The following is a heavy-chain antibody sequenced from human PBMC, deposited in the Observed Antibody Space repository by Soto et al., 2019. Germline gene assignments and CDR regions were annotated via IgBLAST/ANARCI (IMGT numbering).Heavy chain of an antibody. J-gene: IGHJ6*02. CDR2: INPYSGGT. D-gene: IGHD6-25*01. CDR3: ARGHHSSGPYRYSMDV. Sequence: ASVNVSCKASGYTFTGYYIHWVRQAPGQGLEWVGWINPYSGGTNYAQNFQGWVTMTRDTSISTVYMELTRLRSDDTAVYYCARGHHSSGPYRYSMDVWGQGTTVTV. CDR1: GYTFTGYY. V-gene: IGHV1-2*04.